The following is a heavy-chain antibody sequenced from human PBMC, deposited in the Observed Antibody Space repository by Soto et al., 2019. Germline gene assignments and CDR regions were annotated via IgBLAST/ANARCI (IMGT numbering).Heavy chain of an antibody. J-gene: IGHJ3*02. Sequence: QVQLQESGPGLVKPSETLSLTCTVSGGSISSYYWSWIRQPAGKGLEWIGRIYTSGSTNYNPSLTSRVTMSVDTSKNQFALKLSSVTAADTAVYYWARDQSYYYDSSGSDAFDIWGQGTMVTVSS. D-gene: IGHD3-22*01. CDR2: IYTSGST. CDR3: ARDQSYYYDSSGSDAFDI. V-gene: IGHV4-4*07. CDR1: GGSISSYY.